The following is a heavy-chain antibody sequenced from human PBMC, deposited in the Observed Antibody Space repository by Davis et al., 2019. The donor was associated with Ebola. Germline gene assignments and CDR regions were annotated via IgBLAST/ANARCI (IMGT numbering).Heavy chain of an antibody. Sequence: GGSLRLSCAASGFNFDTYGMQWVRQAPGKGLEGVAIIWKDGNDQYYADSVKGRFTISRDDSKNTLYLQVNSLRVEDTAVYYCATGYSSNCRGVTTCIPNDYWGQGTLVTVSS. CDR1: GFNFDTYG. D-gene: IGHD6-13*01. CDR3: ATGYSSNCRGVTTCIPNDY. V-gene: IGHV3-33*01. J-gene: IGHJ4*02. CDR2: IWKDGNDQ.